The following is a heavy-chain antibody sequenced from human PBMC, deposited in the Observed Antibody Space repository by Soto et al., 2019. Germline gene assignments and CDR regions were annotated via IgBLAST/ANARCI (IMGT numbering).Heavy chain of an antibody. CDR3: AKGGRVTVGDISYYYGLDF. CDR1: GFNFDEFA. CDR2: ISWDSGRI. V-gene: IGHV3-9*01. D-gene: IGHD1-26*01. Sequence: EVLLVESGGGLVQPGRSLRLSCAASGFNFDEFAMHWVRQVPGKGLEWVSYISWDSGRIDYGDSVKGRFTISRDNAKNSLYLEMNSLRVEDTALYYCAKGGRVTVGDISYYYGLDFWGQGTAVTVSS. J-gene: IGHJ6*02.